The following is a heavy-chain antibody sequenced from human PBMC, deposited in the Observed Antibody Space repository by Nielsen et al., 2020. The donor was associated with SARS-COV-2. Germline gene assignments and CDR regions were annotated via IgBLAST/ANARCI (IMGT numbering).Heavy chain of an antibody. V-gene: IGHV4-59*04. J-gene: IGHJ4*02. D-gene: IGHD2-8*01. CDR2: IYYSGST. CDR1: GGSISSYY. CDR3: ASHSDIVLMVYAPFDY. Sequence: GSLRLSCTVSGGSISSYYWSWIRQPPGKGLEWIGYIYYSGSTYYNPSLKSRVTISVDTSKNQFSLKLSSVTAADTAVYYCASHSDIVLMVYAPFDYWGQGTLVTVSS.